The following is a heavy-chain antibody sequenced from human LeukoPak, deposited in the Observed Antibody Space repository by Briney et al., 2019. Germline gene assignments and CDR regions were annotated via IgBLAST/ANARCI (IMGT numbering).Heavy chain of an antibody. CDR1: GFTFSSYR. D-gene: IGHD2-21*02. V-gene: IGHV3-74*01. CDR2: TNAYGRIT. Sequence: GGPLRLSCAAPGFTFSSYRMHWVRQSPGKGLVWFSRTNAYGRITSYADSVKGRFTISTDNAKNTLYLKMTSLRAEDTAVYFCARPPEFAGSGHSADDCYFRQFDLWGRGTLVTVSS. CDR3: ARPPEFAGSGHSADDCYFRQFDL. J-gene: IGHJ2*01.